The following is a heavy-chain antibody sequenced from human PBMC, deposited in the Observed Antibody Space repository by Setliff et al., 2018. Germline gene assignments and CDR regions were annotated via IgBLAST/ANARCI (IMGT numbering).Heavy chain of an antibody. CDR1: GGSFSGYY. D-gene: IGHD3-10*01. V-gene: IGHV4-30-4*08. Sequence: PSETLSLTCAVYGGSFSGYYWSWIRQPPGKGLEWIGYIYSSGSTYYNPSLKSRVSMSVDTSKNQFSLKLSSVPAADTAVYYCARESRYYYGNLGTLDYWGQGTLVTVSS. J-gene: IGHJ4*02. CDR3: ARESRYYYGNLGTLDY. CDR2: IYSSGST.